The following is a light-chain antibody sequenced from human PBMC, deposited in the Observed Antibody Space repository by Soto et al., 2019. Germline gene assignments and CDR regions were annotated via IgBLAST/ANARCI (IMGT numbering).Light chain of an antibody. CDR2: DVS. CDR1: SSDVGGYNY. CDR3: SSYAGSNNVV. J-gene: IGLJ2*01. Sequence: QSVLTQPPSASGSPGQSVTISCTGTSSDVGGYNYVSWYQQHPGNAPKLMIYDVSKRPSGVPDRFSGSKSGNTASLTVSGLQAEDEADYYCSSYAGSNNVVFGGGTKLTVL. V-gene: IGLV2-8*01.